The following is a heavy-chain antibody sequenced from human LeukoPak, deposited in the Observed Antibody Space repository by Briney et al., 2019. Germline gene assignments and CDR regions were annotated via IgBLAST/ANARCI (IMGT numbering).Heavy chain of an antibody. D-gene: IGHD2-2*01. CDR1: GGTFSSYA. V-gene: IGHV1-69*05. CDR2: IIPIFGTA. CDR3: ARDNLGYCSSTSCLD. J-gene: IGHJ4*02. Sequence: SVKVSCKASGGTFSSYAISWVRQAPGQGLEWMGRIIPIFGTANYAQKLQGRVTITTDESTSTAYMELSSLRSEDTAVYYCARDNLGYCSSTSCLDWGQGTLVTVSS.